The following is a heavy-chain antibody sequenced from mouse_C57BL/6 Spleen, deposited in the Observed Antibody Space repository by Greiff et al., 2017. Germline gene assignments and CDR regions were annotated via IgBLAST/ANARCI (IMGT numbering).Heavy chain of an antibody. D-gene: IGHD2-2*01. CDR1: GYTFTSYW. Sequence: QVQLKQPGAELVRPGTSVKLSCKASGYTFTSYWMHWVKQRPGQGLEWIGVIDPSDSYTNYNQKFKGKATLTVDTSSSTAYMQLSSLTSEDSAVYYCARSGGYDLMDYWGQGTSVTVSS. V-gene: IGHV1-59*01. CDR2: IDPSDSYT. J-gene: IGHJ4*01. CDR3: ARSGGYDLMDY.